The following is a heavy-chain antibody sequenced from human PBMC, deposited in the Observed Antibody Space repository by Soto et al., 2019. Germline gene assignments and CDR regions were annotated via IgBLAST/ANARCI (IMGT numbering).Heavy chain of an antibody. CDR1: GFTFSSYA. Sequence: EVQLLESGGGLVQPGGSLRLSCAASGFTFSSYAMNWVRQAPGKGLEWVSVISGSDGSTYYADSVKGRFTISRDNSKTTLNPQMNSLRAEDTAVYYCARRSSSWYFEYWGQGTLVTVSS. J-gene: IGHJ4*02. CDR2: ISGSDGST. D-gene: IGHD6-13*01. V-gene: IGHV3-23*01. CDR3: ARRSSSWYFEY.